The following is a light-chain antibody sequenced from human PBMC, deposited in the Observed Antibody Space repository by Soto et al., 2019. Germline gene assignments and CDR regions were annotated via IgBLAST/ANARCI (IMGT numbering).Light chain of an antibody. CDR3: QEHYSSPPT. CDR2: WAS. V-gene: IGKV4-1*01. J-gene: IGKJ3*01. CDR1: QSVLYTSNNKKY. Sequence: DIVMTQSPESLSVSLGETATINCKASQSVLYTSNNKKYFAWYQQKPGQLPNLIVCWASTRASGVPDPFSGGGSGTDCTLTISSLQAEDVAVYYCQEHYSSPPTFGHGTKVDIK.